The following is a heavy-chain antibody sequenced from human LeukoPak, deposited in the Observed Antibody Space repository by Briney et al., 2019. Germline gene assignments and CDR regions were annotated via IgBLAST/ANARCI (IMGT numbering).Heavy chain of an antibody. D-gene: IGHD5-18*01. J-gene: IGHJ4*02. CDR1: GFKFSSFS. CDR2: ITSTSSAI. CDR3: ARAIASYGDSAY. Sequence: GGSLRLSCAASGFKFSSFSMNWVRQAPGKGLEWLSYITSTSSAIYYADSLKGRFTISRDNAKNSLYLQINSLRAEDTAVYYCARAIASYGDSAYWGQGTLVTVSS. V-gene: IGHV3-48*04.